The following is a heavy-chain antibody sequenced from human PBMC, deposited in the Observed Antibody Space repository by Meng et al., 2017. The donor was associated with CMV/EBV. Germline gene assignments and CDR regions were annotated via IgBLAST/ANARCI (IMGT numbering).Heavy chain of an antibody. CDR2: IIPILGIA. Sequence: SVKVSCKASGGTFSSYAISWVRQAPGQGLEWMGGIIPILGIANYAQKFQGRVTITADKSTSTAYMELSSLRSEDTAVYYCARPYCSSTSCYTNGFDPWGQGTLVTVSS. CDR3: ARPYCSSTSCYTNGFDP. D-gene: IGHD2-2*01. CDR1: GGTFSSYA. J-gene: IGHJ5*02. V-gene: IGHV1-69*10.